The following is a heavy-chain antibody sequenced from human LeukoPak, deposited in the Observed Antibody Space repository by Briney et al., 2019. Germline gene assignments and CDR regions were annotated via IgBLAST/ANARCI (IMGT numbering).Heavy chain of an antibody. CDR1: GYTFTGYY. V-gene: IGHV1-2*02. CDR3: AREDFWSGHPPVY. J-gene: IGHJ4*02. D-gene: IGHD3-3*01. Sequence: APVKVSCKASGYTFTGYYVHWVRQAPGQGLEWMGWINPNSGGTNYAQKFQGRVTMTRDTSTSTAYMELSRLRSDDTAVYYCAREDFWSGHPPVYWGQGTLVTVSS. CDR2: INPNSGGT.